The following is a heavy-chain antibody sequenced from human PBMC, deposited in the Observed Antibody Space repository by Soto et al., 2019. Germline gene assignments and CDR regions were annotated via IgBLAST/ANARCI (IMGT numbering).Heavy chain of an antibody. CDR3: ARGLGGRMDD. CDR2: IIPILGET. CDR1: GTIFSSYT. V-gene: IGHV1-69*08. J-gene: IGHJ6*02. D-gene: IGHD3-16*01. Sequence: QVQLVQSGAEVKKPGSSVRVSCKASGTIFSSYTISWVRQAPGQGLEWMGRIIPILGETNSAQKFQDRVTLTADTSTNTAYMELNSLILEDTAVYYCARGLGGRMDDWGQGTTVTVSS.